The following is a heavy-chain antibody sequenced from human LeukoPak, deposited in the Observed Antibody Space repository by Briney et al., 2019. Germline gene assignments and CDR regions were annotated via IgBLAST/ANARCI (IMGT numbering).Heavy chain of an antibody. D-gene: IGHD6-13*01. J-gene: IGHJ4*02. Sequence: ASMKVSCKASGYIFTGYCMHWVRQAPGQGLEWMGIINPSGGTTSYAQKFQGRVTMTRDTSTSTVYMELTSLRSEDTAVYYCARAVIAAAGIPEYFDYWGQGTLVTVSS. CDR2: INPSGGTT. CDR3: ARAVIAAAGIPEYFDY. V-gene: IGHV1-46*01. CDR1: GYIFTGYC.